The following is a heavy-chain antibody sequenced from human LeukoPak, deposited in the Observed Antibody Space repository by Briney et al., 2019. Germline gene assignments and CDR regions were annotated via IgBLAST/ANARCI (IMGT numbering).Heavy chain of an antibody. CDR1: GFA. V-gene: IGHV3-23*01. D-gene: IGHD3-10*01. CDR3: AKASRLLHGSGSYPGYFDY. CDR2: ISGSGDST. J-gene: IGHJ4*02. Sequence: GGSLRLSCAASGFAMSWVRQAPGKGLEWVSRISGSGDSTYYADSVKGRFTISRDNSKNTLYLQMNSLRAEDTAVYYCAKASRLLHGSGSYPGYFDYWGQGALVTVSS.